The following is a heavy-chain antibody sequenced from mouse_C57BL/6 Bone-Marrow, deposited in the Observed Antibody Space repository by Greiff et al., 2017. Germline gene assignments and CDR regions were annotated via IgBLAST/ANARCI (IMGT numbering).Heavy chain of an antibody. V-gene: IGHV14-3*01. CDR3: ARWFYYYGSSFPYAMDY. D-gene: IGHD1-1*01. J-gene: IGHJ4*01. CDR2: IDPANGNT. Sequence: EVQLQESVAELVRPGASVKLSCTASGFNIKNTYMHWVKQRPEQGLEWIGRIDPANGNTKYAPKFQGKATITADTSSNTAYLQLSSLTSEDTAIXYCARWFYYYGSSFPYAMDYWGQGTSVTVSS. CDR1: GFNIKNTY.